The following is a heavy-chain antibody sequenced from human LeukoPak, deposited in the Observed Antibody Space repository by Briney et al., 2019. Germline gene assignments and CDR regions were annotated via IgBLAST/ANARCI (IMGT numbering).Heavy chain of an antibody. CDR3: ARDHSKPYYFDY. CDR2: ISSGSTI. CDR1: GFTFSDYY. D-gene: IGHD4-11*01. J-gene: IGHJ4*02. Sequence: GGSLRLSCAASGFTFSDYYMSWIRQAPGKGLEWVSYISSGSTIYYADSVKGRFTISRDNAKNSLYLQMNSLRAEDTAVYYCARDHSKPYYFDYWGQGTLVTVSS. V-gene: IGHV3-11*01.